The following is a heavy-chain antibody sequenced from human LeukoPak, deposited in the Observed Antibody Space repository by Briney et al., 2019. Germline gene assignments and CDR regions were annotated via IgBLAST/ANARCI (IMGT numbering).Heavy chain of an antibody. V-gene: IGHV3-23*01. CDR3: AKTRPLDSSSWSHGDY. Sequence: PGGSLRLSCAASGFTFSSYAMSWVRHAPGKGREWVSSISGSGDSTYYGDYVKGRFTISRDNSKNTLYLQMNSLRAEDTAVYYCAKTRPLDSSSWSHGDYWGQGTLVTVSS. D-gene: IGHD6-13*01. CDR1: GFTFSSYA. CDR2: ISGSGDST. J-gene: IGHJ4*02.